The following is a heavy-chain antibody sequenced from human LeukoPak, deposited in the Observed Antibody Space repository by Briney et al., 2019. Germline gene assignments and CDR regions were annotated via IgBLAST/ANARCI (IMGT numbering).Heavy chain of an antibody. D-gene: IGHD3-22*01. CDR1: GYTFTSYD. CDR2: MNPNSGIT. J-gene: IGHJ4*02. V-gene: IGHV1-8*01. Sequence: ASVKVSCKASGYTFTSYDINWVRQATGQGLEWMGWMNPNSGITGYAQKFQGRVTMTRNTSISTAYMELSSLRSEDTAVYYCARGSYYDSSGYYLGLSYWGQGTLVTVSS. CDR3: ARGSYYDSSGYYLGLSY.